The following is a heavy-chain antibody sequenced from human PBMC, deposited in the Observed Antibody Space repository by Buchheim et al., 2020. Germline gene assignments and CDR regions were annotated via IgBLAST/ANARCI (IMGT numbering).Heavy chain of an antibody. CDR3: AREELRYSMDV. CDR1: GFTFCSYW. CDR2: LNSDGRSA. J-gene: IGHJ6*02. D-gene: IGHD1-7*01. Sequence: VQLVESGGGLVQPGGSLRLSFSASGFTFCSYWMHWVRQAPGKGLVGVSRLNSDGRSATYADSVKGRFTISRSTAKNTLYMQMNSLRAEDTAVYYCAREELRYSMDVWGQGTT. V-gene: IGHV3-74*03.